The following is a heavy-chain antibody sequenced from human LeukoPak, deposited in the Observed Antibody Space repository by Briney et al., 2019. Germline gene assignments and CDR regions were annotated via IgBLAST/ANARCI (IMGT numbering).Heavy chain of an antibody. D-gene: IGHD1-1*01. CDR1: GGSFSGYY. J-gene: IGHJ3*02. CDR2: ISHSGST. Sequence: SETLSLTCAVYGGSFSGYYWSWIRQPPGKGLEWIGEISHSGSTKYNPSLKSRVSISVDTSKSQLSLKVSSVTAADTAVYYCASIHQLRGTDAFDIWGQGTLVTVSS. V-gene: IGHV4-34*01. CDR3: ASIHQLRGTDAFDI.